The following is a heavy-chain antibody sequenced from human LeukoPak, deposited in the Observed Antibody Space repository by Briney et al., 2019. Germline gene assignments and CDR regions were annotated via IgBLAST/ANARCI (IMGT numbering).Heavy chain of an antibody. V-gene: IGHV1-2*02. Sequence: ASVKVSCKASGYTFTSYYMHWVRQAPGQGLQWMGWINPNSGATNYAQKFQGRVTMTRDTSISTAYMELSRLRSDDTAVYYCARDAAAALGDYWGQGTLVTVSS. CDR1: GYTFTSYY. D-gene: IGHD6-13*01. CDR2: INPNSGAT. CDR3: ARDAAAALGDY. J-gene: IGHJ4*02.